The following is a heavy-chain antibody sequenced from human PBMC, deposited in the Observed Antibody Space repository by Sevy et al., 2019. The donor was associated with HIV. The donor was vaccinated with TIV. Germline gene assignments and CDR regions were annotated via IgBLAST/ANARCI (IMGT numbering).Heavy chain of an antibody. CDR3: ARGRYYDSSGYYGHDAFDI. V-gene: IGHV3-30*04. CDR1: GFTLSSYA. D-gene: IGHD3-22*01. Sequence: GGSLRLSCAASGFTLSSYAMHWVRQAPGKGLEWVTIISYDGSNKYYADSVKGRFTISRDNSKNTLYLQMNSLRAEDTAVYYCARGRYYDSSGYYGHDAFDIWGQGTMVTVSS. J-gene: IGHJ3*02. CDR2: ISYDGSNK.